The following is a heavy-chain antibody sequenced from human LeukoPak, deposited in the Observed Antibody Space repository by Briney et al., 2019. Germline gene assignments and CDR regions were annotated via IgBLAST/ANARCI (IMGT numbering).Heavy chain of an antibody. D-gene: IGHD3-22*01. J-gene: IGHJ4*02. V-gene: IGHV4-34*01. Sequence: SETLSLTCAVHGGSFSGYYWSWIRQPPGKGLEWIGEINHSGSTNYNPSLKSRVTISVDTSKNQFSLKLSSVTAADTAVYYCARDGYYYDSSGYYLKYWGQGTLVTVSS. CDR3: ARDGYYYDSSGYYLKY. CDR2: INHSGST. CDR1: GGSFSGYY.